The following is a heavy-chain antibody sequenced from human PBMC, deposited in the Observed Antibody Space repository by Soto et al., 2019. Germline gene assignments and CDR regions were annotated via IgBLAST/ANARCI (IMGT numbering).Heavy chain of an antibody. CDR3: ERGRFGAPSYYYYYGMDV. V-gene: IGHV3-13*01. Sequence: GGSLRLSCAASGFTFSSYDMHWVRQATGKGLEWVSAIGTAGDTYYPGSVKGRFTISRENAKNSLYLQMNSLRAGDTAVYYCERGRFGAPSYYYYYGMDVWGQGTTVTVSS. CDR2: IGTAGDT. J-gene: IGHJ6*02. CDR1: GFTFSSYD. D-gene: IGHD3-10*01.